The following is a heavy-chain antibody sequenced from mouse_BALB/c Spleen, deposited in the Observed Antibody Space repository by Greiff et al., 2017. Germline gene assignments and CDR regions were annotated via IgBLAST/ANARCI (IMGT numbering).Heavy chain of an antibody. Sequence: QVQLQQSGAELVRPGASVTLSCKASGYTFTDYEMHWVKQTPVHGLEWIGAIDPETGGTAYNQKFKGKATLTADKSSSTAYMELRSLTSEDSAVYYCTRSYYYGSSYYFDYWGQGTTLTVSS. CDR3: TRSYYYGSSYYFDY. CDR1: GYTFTDYE. V-gene: IGHV1-15*01. CDR2: IDPETGGT. J-gene: IGHJ2*01. D-gene: IGHD1-1*01.